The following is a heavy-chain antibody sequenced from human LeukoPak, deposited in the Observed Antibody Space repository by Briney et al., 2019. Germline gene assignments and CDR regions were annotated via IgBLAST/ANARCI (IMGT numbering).Heavy chain of an antibody. CDR2: IYYSGST. Sequence: PSETLSLTCTVSGGSISNSSYYWGWIRQPPGKGLEWIGSIYYSGSTYYNPSLKSRVTISVDTSKNQFSLKLSSVTAADTAVYYCARGNYDYVWGGIDYWGQGTLVTVSS. J-gene: IGHJ4*02. D-gene: IGHD3-16*01. V-gene: IGHV4-39*01. CDR1: GGSISNSSYY. CDR3: ARGNYDYVWGGIDY.